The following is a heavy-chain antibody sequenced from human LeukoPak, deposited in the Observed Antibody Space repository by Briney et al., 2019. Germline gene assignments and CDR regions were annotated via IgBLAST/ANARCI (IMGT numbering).Heavy chain of an antibody. CDR3: AGRGPYGGNPPYFNY. CDR1: GGTFSSYA. D-gene: IGHD4-23*01. Sequence: SVKVSCKASGGTFSSYAISWVRQAPGQGLEWMGGIIPIFGTANYAQKFQGRVTITTDESTSTAYMELSSLTSEDTAVYYCAGRGPYGGNPPYFNYWGQGTLVTVSS. CDR2: IIPIFGTA. V-gene: IGHV1-69*05. J-gene: IGHJ4*02.